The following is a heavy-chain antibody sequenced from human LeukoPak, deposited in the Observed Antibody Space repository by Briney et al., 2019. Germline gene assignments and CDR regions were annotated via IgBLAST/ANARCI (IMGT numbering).Heavy chain of an antibody. D-gene: IGHD2-15*01. CDR3: ARQEYCSGGSCYTWFDP. J-gene: IGHJ5*02. Sequence: GESLKISCKGSGYSIDNYWIGWVRQTPGKGLEWMGIIYPADSDIRYSPSFQGQVTISADKSISTAYLQLSSLKASDTAMYYCARQEYCSGGSCYTWFDPWGQGTLVTVSS. CDR1: GYSIDNYW. V-gene: IGHV5-51*01. CDR2: IYPADSDI.